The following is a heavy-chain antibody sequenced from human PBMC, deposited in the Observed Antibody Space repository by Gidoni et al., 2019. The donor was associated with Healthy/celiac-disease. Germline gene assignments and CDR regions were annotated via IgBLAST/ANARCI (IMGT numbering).Heavy chain of an antibody. Sequence: QVQLTQWGAGLLKPSETLSPHCAVYGGSFRGYYWSWIRQPPGKWLGWIGEINHSGSTKYNPSLKSRVTRSVDTSKNQFSLKLSSVTAADTAVYYCASGRGTRYYYYGMDVWGQGTTVTVSS. D-gene: IGHD1-1*01. V-gene: IGHV4-34*01. CDR3: ASGRGTRYYYYGMDV. CDR1: GGSFRGYY. J-gene: IGHJ6*02. CDR2: INHSGST.